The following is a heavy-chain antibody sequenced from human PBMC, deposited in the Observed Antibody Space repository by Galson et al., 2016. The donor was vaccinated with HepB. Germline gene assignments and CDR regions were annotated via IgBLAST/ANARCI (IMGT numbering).Heavy chain of an antibody. V-gene: IGHV3-7*01. CDR2: INQDGSET. CDR1: AFTFSPYC. CDR3: VRDLDY. J-gene: IGHJ4*02. Sequence: SLRLSCAASAFTFSPYCMSWVRQAPGKGLEWVANINQDGSETSYADSVKGRFTISRDNAKNSLYLHMNSLIAEDTALYYCVRDLDYWGQGTLVTVSS.